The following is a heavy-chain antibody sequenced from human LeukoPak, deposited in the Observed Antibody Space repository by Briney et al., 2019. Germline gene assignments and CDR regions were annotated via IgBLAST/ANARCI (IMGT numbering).Heavy chain of an antibody. CDR3: AKGLERESRLKS. J-gene: IGHJ5*02. V-gene: IGHV3-23*01. CDR2: IRKSDGST. CDR1: GFSVNTYT. D-gene: IGHD1-1*01. Sequence: GGSLRLSCAASGFSVNTYTMYWVRQAPGKGLEWVSGIRKSDGSTYYADSVQGRFTISSDNSKNTVFLQMFNLRAEDTALYYCAKGLERESRLKSWGQGTQVTVSS.